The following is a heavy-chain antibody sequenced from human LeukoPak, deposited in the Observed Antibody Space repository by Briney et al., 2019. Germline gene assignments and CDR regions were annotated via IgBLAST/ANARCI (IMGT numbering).Heavy chain of an antibody. CDR3: VSIRNMVRGVITHYY. CDR2: IIPIFGTA. CDR1: VGTFSSYA. V-gene: IGHV1-69*01. D-gene: IGHD3-10*01. Sequence: SVKVSCKASVGTFSSYAISWVRQAPGQGLEWMGGIIPIFGTANYAQKFQGRVTITADESTSTAYMELSSLRSEDTAVYYCVSIRNMVRGVITHYYWGQGTLVTVSS. J-gene: IGHJ4*02.